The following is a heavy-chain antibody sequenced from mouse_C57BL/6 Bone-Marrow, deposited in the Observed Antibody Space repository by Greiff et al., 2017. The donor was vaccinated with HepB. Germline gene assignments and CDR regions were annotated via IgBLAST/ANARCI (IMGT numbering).Heavy chain of an antibody. CDR2: IDPSDCET. Sequence: VQLQQPGAELVRPGSSVKLSCKASGYTFTSYWMHWVKQRPIQGLEWIGNIDPSDCETHYNQKFKDKATLTVDKSSSTAYMQLSSLTSEDSAVYYCARGRDYDEGLAYWGQVALVTVSA. J-gene: IGHJ3*01. CDR1: GYTFTSYW. D-gene: IGHD2-4*01. CDR3: ARGRDYDEGLAY. V-gene: IGHV1-52*01.